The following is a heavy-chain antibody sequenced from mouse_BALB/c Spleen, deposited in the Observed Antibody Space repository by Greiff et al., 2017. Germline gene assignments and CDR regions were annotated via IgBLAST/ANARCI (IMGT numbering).Heavy chain of an antibody. D-gene: IGHD1-1*01. CDR3: ARDGDYGRSYGAY. J-gene: IGHJ3*01. Sequence: EVHLVESGGGLVKPGGSLKLSCAASGFTFSSYAMSWVRQTPEKRLEWVASISSGGSTYYPDSVKGRFTISRDNARNILYLQMSSLRSEDTAMYYCARDGDYGRSYGAYWGQGTLVTVSA. V-gene: IGHV5-6-5*01. CDR2: ISSGGST. CDR1: GFTFSSYA.